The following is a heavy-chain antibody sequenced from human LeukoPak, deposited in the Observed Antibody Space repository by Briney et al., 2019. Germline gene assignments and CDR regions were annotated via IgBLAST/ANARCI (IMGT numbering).Heavy chain of an antibody. CDR2: IRYDGSNK. CDR1: GFTFSNYG. V-gene: IGHV3-30*02. D-gene: IGHD6-19*01. J-gene: IGHJ5*02. Sequence: GGSLRLSCAASGFTFSNYGMHWVRQAPGKGLEWVAFIRYDGSNKYYADSVKGRFTISRDNSKNTLYLQMNSLRAEDTAVYYCAKDEEQWLVPWFDPWGQGTLVTVSS. CDR3: AKDEEQWLVPWFDP.